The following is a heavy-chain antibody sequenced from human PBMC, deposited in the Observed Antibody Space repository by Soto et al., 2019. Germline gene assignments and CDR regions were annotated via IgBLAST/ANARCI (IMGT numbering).Heavy chain of an antibody. J-gene: IGHJ4*02. Sequence: VQLVESGGGVVQPGRSLRLSCAASGFTFSSYGMHWVRQAPGKGLEWMAVIWNDGSNQYYADSVKGRFTISRDNSKNTLYLQMNSLRVEDTAVYYCASRSPALDYWGQGTLVTVSS. CDR1: GFTFSSYG. D-gene: IGHD2-2*01. CDR2: IWNDGSNQ. V-gene: IGHV3-33*01. CDR3: ASRSPALDY.